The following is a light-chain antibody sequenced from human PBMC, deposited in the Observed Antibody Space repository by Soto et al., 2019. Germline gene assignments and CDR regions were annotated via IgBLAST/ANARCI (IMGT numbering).Light chain of an antibody. CDR3: QQSYGTPLT. V-gene: IGKV1-39*01. CDR2: VAS. J-gene: IGKJ5*01. CDR1: QSIISY. Sequence: IHMTRSPSSLSSSLGDRVTITCRASQSIISYLNWYQQKPGKAPNLLIYVASSLQSEVPSRFSGSGSGTDFTLTITSLQPEDFATYYCQQSYGTPLTFGQGTRLE.